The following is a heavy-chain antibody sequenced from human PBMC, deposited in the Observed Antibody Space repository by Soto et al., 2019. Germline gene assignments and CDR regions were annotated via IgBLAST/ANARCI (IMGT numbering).Heavy chain of an antibody. D-gene: IGHD3-3*01. Sequence: ASGKGSCKASGYSFTCYYMHWVRQAPGQGLEWMGWINPNSGGTNYAQKFQGRVTMTRDTSISTAYMELSRLRSDDTAVYYCAREAGRGITIFGVVMSTNGMDVWGQGTTVTVSS. J-gene: IGHJ6*02. CDR3: AREAGRGITIFGVVMSTNGMDV. CDR2: INPNSGGT. V-gene: IGHV1-2*02. CDR1: GYSFTCYY.